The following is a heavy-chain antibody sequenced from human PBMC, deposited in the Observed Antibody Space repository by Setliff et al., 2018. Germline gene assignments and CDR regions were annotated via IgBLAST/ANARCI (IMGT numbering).Heavy chain of an antibody. CDR1: EYSFTTYW. V-gene: IGHV5-51*01. CDR2: IYPGDSDT. D-gene: IGHD5-18*01. J-gene: IGHJ3*02. Sequence: GESLKISCKASEYSFTTYWIGWVRQMPGKGPEWMGIIYPGDSDTRYSPSFQGQVTISADKSINTAYLQWSSLKASDTAMYYCARRNTAMVYGFDIWGQGAMVTVSS. CDR3: ARRNTAMVYGFDI.